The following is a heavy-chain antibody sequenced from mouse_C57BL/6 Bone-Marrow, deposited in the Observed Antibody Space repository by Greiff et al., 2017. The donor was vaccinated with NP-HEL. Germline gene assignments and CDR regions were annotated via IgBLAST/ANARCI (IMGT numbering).Heavy chain of an antibody. CDR1: GFSLTSSG. J-gene: IGHJ1*03. CDR2: IWSDGST. Sequence: VKLQESGPGLVAPSQSLSITCTVSGFSLTSSGVHWVRQPPGKGLEWLVVIWSDGSTTYNSALKSRLSISKDKSKSQVFLKMNSLQTDDTAMYYCARQRGNGGSYWYFEVWGTGTTVTVSS. V-gene: IGHV2-6-1*01. D-gene: IGHD6-1*01. CDR3: ARQRGNGGSYWYFEV.